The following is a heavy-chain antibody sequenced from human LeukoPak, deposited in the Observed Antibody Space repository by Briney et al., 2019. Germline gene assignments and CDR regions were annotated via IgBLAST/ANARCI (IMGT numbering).Heavy chain of an antibody. Sequence: PSETLPLTCSVSGGSVSSGGYYWSWIRQPPGKGLECIGYFYYSGSTNYNPSLKSRVTISVDTSKNQFSLKLSSVTAADTAVYYCARGSGWYEFDYWGQGTLVTVSS. CDR1: GGSVSSGGYY. D-gene: IGHD6-19*01. CDR3: ARGSGWYEFDY. J-gene: IGHJ4*02. V-gene: IGHV4-61*08. CDR2: FYYSGST.